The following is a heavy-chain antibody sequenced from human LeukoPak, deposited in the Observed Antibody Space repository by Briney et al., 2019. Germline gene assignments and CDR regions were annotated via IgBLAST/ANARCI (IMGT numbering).Heavy chain of an antibody. D-gene: IGHD2-2*01. Sequence: GASVKVSCKASGYTFTSYGISRVRQAPGQGLEWMGWISAYNGNTNYARKLQGRVTVTTDTSTSTAYMELRSLTSGDTAVYYCTRGRLDYCSSTSCYPYYYYYMDVWGKGTTVTVSS. CDR2: ISAYNGNT. CDR3: TRGRLDYCSSTSCYPYYYYYMDV. CDR1: GYTFTSYG. V-gene: IGHV1-18*01. J-gene: IGHJ6*03.